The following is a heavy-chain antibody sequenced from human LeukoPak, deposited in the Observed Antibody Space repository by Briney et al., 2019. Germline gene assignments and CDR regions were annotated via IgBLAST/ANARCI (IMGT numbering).Heavy chain of an antibody. Sequence: GGSLRLSCAASGFTFSSYWMSWVRQAPGKGLEWVANIKQDGSEKYYVDSVKGRFTISRDNAKNSLYLQMNSLRAEDTAVYYCARDTVATMGNYYYYYGMDVWGQGTTVTVSS. J-gene: IGHJ6*02. CDR3: ARDTVATMGNYYYYYGMDV. CDR2: IKQDGSEK. CDR1: GFTFSSYW. D-gene: IGHD5-12*01. V-gene: IGHV3-7*05.